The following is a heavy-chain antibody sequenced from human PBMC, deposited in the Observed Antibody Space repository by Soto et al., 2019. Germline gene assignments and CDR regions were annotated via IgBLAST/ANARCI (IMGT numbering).Heavy chain of an antibody. V-gene: IGHV3-23*01. CDR1: GFTFSSYA. J-gene: IGHJ6*03. Sequence: SGGSLRLSCAASGFTFSSYAMSWVRQAPGKGLEWVSAISGSGGSTYYADSVKGRFTISRDNSKNTLYLQMNSLRAEDTAVYYCAKGHRGQIAAAGPYYYYYYMDVWGKGTTVTVSS. CDR2: ISGSGGST. D-gene: IGHD6-13*01. CDR3: AKGHRGQIAAAGPYYYYYYMDV.